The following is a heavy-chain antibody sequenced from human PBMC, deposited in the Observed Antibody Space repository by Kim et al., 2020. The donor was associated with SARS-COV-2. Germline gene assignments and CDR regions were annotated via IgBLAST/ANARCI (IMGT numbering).Heavy chain of an antibody. CDR2: ISYDGSNK. Sequence: GGSLRLSCAASGFTFSSYGMHWVRQAPGKGLEWVAVISYDGSNKYYADSVKGRFTISRDNSKNTLYLQMNSLRAEDTAVYYCAKDLSGYQDYWGQGTLVTVSS. CDR1: GFTFSSYG. CDR3: AKDLSGYQDY. J-gene: IGHJ4*02. D-gene: IGHD3-22*01. V-gene: IGHV3-30*18.